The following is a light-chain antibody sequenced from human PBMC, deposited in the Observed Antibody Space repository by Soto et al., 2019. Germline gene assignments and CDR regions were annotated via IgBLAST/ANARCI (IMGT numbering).Light chain of an antibody. Sequence: ENVLTQSPGTLSLSPGERAPLSCRASQSVSGSYLAWYQQKPGQAPRLLIYGASSRATGIPDRFSGSGSGTDFNLTIISLEPVDFAVYYCQQRAKWVTFGRGTKVDIK. V-gene: IGKV3D-20*02. CDR2: GAS. CDR1: QSVSGSY. CDR3: QQRAKWVT. J-gene: IGKJ4*01.